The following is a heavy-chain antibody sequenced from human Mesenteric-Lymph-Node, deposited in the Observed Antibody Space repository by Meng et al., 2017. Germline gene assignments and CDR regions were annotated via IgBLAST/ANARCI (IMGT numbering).Heavy chain of an antibody. CDR1: GGSLSSRNW. CDR2: IYHSGST. V-gene: IGHV4-4*02. CDR3: ASFDHIPRRNYFDY. J-gene: IGHJ4*02. D-gene: IGHD2-21*01. Sequence: QVQLQEAGPGLVKPSGTLSLTCAVSGGSLSSRNWWSWVRQPPGKGLEWIGEIYHSGSTNYNPSLKSRVSISVDTSKNQFSLNLNSMTAADTAVYYCASFDHIPRRNYFDYWGQGTLVTVSS.